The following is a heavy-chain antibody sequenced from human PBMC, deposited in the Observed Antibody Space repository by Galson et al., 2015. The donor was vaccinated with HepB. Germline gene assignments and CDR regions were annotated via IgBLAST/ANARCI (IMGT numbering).Heavy chain of an antibody. D-gene: IGHD1-26*01. CDR2: INPNNGVT. V-gene: IGHV1-2*06. CDR1: GYTFTGYF. J-gene: IGHJ4*02. Sequence: SVKVSCKASGYTFTGYFMHWVRQAPRQGLEWMGRINPNNGVTNYAQKFQGRVSMTRDTAISTAYMELSSLTSEDTAVYYCARAVRNQLLSEYWGQGTLVTVSS. CDR3: ARAVRNQLLSEY.